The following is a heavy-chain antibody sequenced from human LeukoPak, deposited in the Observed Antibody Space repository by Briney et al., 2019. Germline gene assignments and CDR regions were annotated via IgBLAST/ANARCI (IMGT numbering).Heavy chain of an antibody. CDR2: ISYDGSNK. Sequence: PGGSLRLSCAASGFTFSIYGMHWVRQAPGKGLEWVAVISYDGSNKYYADSVKGRFTISRDNSKNTLYLQMNSLRAEDTAVYYCAKGALWFGELPEFHTAFDIWGQGTMVTVSS. CDR1: GFTFSIYG. D-gene: IGHD3-10*01. V-gene: IGHV3-30*18. CDR3: AKGALWFGELPEFHTAFDI. J-gene: IGHJ3*02.